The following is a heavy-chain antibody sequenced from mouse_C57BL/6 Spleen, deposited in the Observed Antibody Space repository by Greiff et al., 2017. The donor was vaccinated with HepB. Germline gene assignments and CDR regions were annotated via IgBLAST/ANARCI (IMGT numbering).Heavy chain of an antibody. D-gene: IGHD1-1*01. Sequence: VQLQQPGAELVKPGASVKLSCKASGYTFTSYWMQWVKQRPGQGLEWIGEIDPSDSYTNYNQKFKGKATLTVDTSSSTAYMQLSSLTYEDSAVYYCTSTGVAHFDYWGQGTTLTVSS. CDR2: IDPSDSYT. CDR3: TSTGVAHFDY. J-gene: IGHJ2*01. V-gene: IGHV1-50*01. CDR1: GYTFTSYW.